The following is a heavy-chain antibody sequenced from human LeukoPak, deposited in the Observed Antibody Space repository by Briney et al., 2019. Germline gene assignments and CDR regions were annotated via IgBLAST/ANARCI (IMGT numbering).Heavy chain of an antibody. V-gene: IGHV3-48*03. D-gene: IGHD3-10*01. CDR3: AKAHVPTMIRGVVSSD. CDR2: ISSSGSTI. CDR1: GFTFSSYE. J-gene: IGHJ4*02. Sequence: GGSLRLSCAASGFTFSSYEMNWVRQAPGKGLEWVSYISSSGSTIYYADSVKGRFTISRDYSKDTLFLQMNSLRAEDTALYYCAKAHVPTMIRGVVSSDWGQGTLVTVSS.